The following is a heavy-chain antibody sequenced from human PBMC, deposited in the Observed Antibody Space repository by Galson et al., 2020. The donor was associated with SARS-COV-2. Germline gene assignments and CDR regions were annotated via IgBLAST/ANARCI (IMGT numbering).Heavy chain of an antibody. CDR2: IYHNGST. V-gene: IGHV4-30-2*01. D-gene: IGHD3-10*01. CDR1: GGSISSGGYS. Sequence: SETLSLTCAVSGGSISSGGYSWSWIRQPPGKGLEWIGYIYHNGSTYYNPSLKSRVTISVDRSKNQFSLKLSSVTAADTAVYYCARSMVPDGYYYYYGMDVWGQGTTVTVSS. CDR3: ARSMVPDGYYYYYGMDV. J-gene: IGHJ6*02.